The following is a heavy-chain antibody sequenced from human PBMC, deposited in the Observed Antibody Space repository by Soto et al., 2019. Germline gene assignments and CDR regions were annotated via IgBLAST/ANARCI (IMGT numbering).Heavy chain of an antibody. V-gene: IGHV3-30-3*01. Sequence: QVQLVESGGGVVQPGRSLRLSCAASGFTFSSYAMHWVRQAPGKGLEWVAVISYDGSNKYYADSVKGRFTISRDNSKNTQYLQMNSLRAEDTAVYYSALSFYYDSSGDPDGDMDVWGQGTMVTVSS. CDR2: ISYDGSNK. CDR3: ALSFYYDSSGDPDGDMDV. D-gene: IGHD3-22*01. CDR1: GFTFSSYA. J-gene: IGHJ6*02.